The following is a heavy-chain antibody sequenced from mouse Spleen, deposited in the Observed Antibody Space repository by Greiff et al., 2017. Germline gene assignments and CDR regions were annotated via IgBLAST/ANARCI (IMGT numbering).Heavy chain of an antibody. J-gene: IGHJ1*01. Sequence: EVKLVESGGGLVKLGGSLKLSCAASGFTFSSYAMSWVRQTPEKRLEWVATISSGGGNTYYPDSVKGRFTISRDNAKNTLYLQMSSLKSEDTAMYYCARQGIYYGNYGWYFDVWGAGTTVTVSS. CDR2: ISSGGGNT. V-gene: IGHV5-9*04. CDR3: ARQGIYYGNYGWYFDV. CDR1: GFTFSSYA. D-gene: IGHD2-1*01.